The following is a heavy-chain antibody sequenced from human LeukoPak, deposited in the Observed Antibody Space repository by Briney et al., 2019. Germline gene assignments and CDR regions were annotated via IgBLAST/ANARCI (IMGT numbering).Heavy chain of an antibody. V-gene: IGHV3-30-3*01. CDR2: ISYDGSNK. J-gene: IGHJ4*02. CDR3: AREGREGVYGFDY. D-gene: IGHD2-8*01. CDR1: GFTFSSYA. Sequence: GGSLRLSCAASGFTFSSYAMHWVRQAPGKGLEWVAVISYDGSNKYYADSVKGRFTISRDNAKNSLYLQMNSLRAEDTAVYYCAREGREGVYGFDYWGQGTLVTVSS.